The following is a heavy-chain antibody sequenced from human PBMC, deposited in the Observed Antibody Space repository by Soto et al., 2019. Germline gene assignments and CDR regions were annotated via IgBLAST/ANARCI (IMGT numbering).Heavy chain of an antibody. CDR3: AIDCSGGSSYSPYYYYYGMDV. J-gene: IGHJ6*02. CDR2: IYYSGST. D-gene: IGHD2-15*01. Sequence: SETLSLTCTVSGGSISSISYYWGWLRHPPRKGLEWIGSIYYSGSTYYNPSLKSRVTISVDTSKNQFSLKLSSVTAADTAVYYCAIDCSGGSSYSPYYYYYGMDVWGQETTVT. CDR1: GGSISSISYY. V-gene: IGHV4-39*01.